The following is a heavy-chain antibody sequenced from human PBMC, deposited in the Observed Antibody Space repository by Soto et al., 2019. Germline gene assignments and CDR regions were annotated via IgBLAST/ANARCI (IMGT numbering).Heavy chain of an antibody. CDR1: GYTFTSYG. CDR2: ISAYNGNT. D-gene: IGHD1-20*01. Sequence: ASVKVSCKASGYTFTSYGISWVRQAPGQGLEWMGWISAYNGNTNYAQKLQGRVTITRDTSASTAYMELSSLRSEDTAVYYCARGEYNWNLDVWGQGTTVTVSS. J-gene: IGHJ6*02. CDR3: ARGEYNWNLDV. V-gene: IGHV1-18*01.